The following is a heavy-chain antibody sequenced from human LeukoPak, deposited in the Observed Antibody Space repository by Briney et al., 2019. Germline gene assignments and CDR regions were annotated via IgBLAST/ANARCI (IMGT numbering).Heavy chain of an antibody. V-gene: IGHV1-69*04. D-gene: IGHD2-8*01. CDR3: ARESNPIYCTNGVCPIDS. J-gene: IGHJ4*02. Sequence: SVKVSCKASGGTFSSFAVSWVRQAPAQGLEWMGRIIPILGIPNYAHKFQGSVTLTADESTNTVYMELSSLRSEDTAVYYCARESNPIYCTNGVCPIDSWGQGTLVIVSS. CDR2: IIPILGIP. CDR1: GGTFSSFA.